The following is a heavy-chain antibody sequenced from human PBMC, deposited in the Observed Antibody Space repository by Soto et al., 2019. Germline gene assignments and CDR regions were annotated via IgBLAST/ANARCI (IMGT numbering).Heavy chain of an antibody. D-gene: IGHD6-13*01. CDR1: GFTFSIYG. V-gene: IGHV3-33*01. J-gene: IGHJ4*02. Sequence: QVQLVESGGGVVQPGRSLRLSCAASGFTFSIYGIHWVRQAPGKGLEWVAVIWYDGSNKYYADSVKGRFTVSRDNSKNTLYLQMNSLRAEDTAVYYCARDGIPSWVYRNSWSYFDYWGQGTLVTVSS. CDR2: IWYDGSNK. CDR3: ARDGIPSWVYRNSWSYFDY.